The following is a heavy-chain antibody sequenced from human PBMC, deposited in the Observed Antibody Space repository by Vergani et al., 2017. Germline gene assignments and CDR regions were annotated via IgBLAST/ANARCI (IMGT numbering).Heavy chain of an antibody. V-gene: IGHV1-8*01. Sequence: QVQLVQSGAEVKTPGASVKVSCKASGYTFTSYDINWVRQATGQGLEWMGLMNPNSGNTGYAQKFQGRVTMTRNTSISTAYMELSSLRSWDTAVYYCALLQDQLRYSDYWGQGTLVTVSS. J-gene: IGHJ4*02. CDR3: ALLQDQLRYSDY. D-gene: IGHD2-2*02. CDR2: MNPNSGNT. CDR1: GYTFTSYD.